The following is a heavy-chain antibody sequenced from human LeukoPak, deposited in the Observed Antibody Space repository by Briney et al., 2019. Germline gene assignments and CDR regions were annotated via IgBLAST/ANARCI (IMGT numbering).Heavy chain of an antibody. Sequence: GGSLRLSCTASGFTFSFYMMNWVRQAPGKGLERVSSISTSSSHIYYAASLKGRFTVSRDNAKTSLYLQMNNLTAGDTAVYYCARDDNWNDKPFDLWGQGTLVTVSS. J-gene: IGHJ4*02. CDR3: ARDDNWNDKPFDL. V-gene: IGHV3-21*01. D-gene: IGHD1-20*01. CDR1: GFTFSFYM. CDR2: ISTSSSHI.